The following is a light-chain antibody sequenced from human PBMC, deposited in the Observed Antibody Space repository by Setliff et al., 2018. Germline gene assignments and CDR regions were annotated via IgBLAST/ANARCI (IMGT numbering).Light chain of an antibody. CDR3: SSYRSSSTYV. J-gene: IGLJ1*01. V-gene: IGLV2-14*01. CDR2: EVN. Sequence: SALTQPASVSGSPGQSITISCTGTSSDVGGYNFVSWYQQHPGKAPKLMIYEVNNRPSGVSNRFSGSKSDNTASLTISGLQAEDEADYYCSSYRSSSTYVFGTGTKGTVL. CDR1: SSDVGGYNF.